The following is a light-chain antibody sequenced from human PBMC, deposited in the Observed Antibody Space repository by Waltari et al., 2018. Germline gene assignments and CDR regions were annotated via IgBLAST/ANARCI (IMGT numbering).Light chain of an antibody. CDR1: SGDVGGYDL. J-gene: IGLJ1*01. Sequence: QSALTQPASVSGSPGQSITISCTGTSGDVGGYDLVSWYQQHPGKAPKLMIYEATNRPSGVSDRFSASTSGNTASLTISDLRPEDEAEYYCSSFTSSSTGIFGSGTTVTVL. CDR3: SSFTSSSTGI. CDR2: EAT. V-gene: IGLV2-14*01.